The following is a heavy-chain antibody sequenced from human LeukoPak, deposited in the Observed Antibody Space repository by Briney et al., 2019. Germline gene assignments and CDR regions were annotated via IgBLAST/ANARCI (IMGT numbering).Heavy chain of an antibody. J-gene: IGHJ5*02. CDR3: ARSNQGLPNWFDP. Sequence: PSETLSLTCTVSGGSISSYYWSWIRQPPGKGLEWIGYIYHSGSTYYNPSLKSRVTISVDRSKNQFSLKLSSVTAADTAVYYCARSNQGLPNWFDPWGQGTLVTVSS. V-gene: IGHV4-59*12. CDR2: IYHSGST. CDR1: GGSISSYY.